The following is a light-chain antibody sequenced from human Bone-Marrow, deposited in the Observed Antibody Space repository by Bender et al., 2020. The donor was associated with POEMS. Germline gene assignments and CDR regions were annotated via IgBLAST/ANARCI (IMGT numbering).Light chain of an antibody. V-gene: IGLV3-1*01. CDR1: KLQGNS. CDR3: CSYAGNFVV. Sequence: SFELTQPPSVSVSPGQTATLTCSGEKLQGNSASWYQQKPGQSPVLVIYQDRKRPSGIPERFSGSKSGNTASLTISGLQTEDEADYYCCSYAGNFVVFGGGTKVTVL. J-gene: IGLJ2*01. CDR2: QDR.